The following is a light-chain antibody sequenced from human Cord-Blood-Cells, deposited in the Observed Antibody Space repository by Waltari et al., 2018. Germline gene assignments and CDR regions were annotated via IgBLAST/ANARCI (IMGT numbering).Light chain of an antibody. V-gene: IGLV2-8*01. CDR1: SSDVGGYKH. Sequence: QSALPQPPSASGSPGQSVTISCTGTSSDVGGYKHVYWYQQHPGKAPNLMIYEVSKRPSGVPDRFSGSKSGNTASLTVSGLQAEDEADYYCSSYAGSNNYVFGTGTKVTVL. CDR2: EVS. J-gene: IGLJ1*01. CDR3: SSYAGSNNYV.